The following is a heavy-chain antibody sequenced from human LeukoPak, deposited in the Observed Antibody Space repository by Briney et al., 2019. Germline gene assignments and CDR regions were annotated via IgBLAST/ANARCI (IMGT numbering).Heavy chain of an antibody. Sequence: PSETLSLTCTVSGGSINSYYWSWIRQPPGKGLEWIGYIYYSGSTNYNPSLKSRVTISVDTSKNQFSLKLSSVTAADTAVYYCARWMYSSGWYGLDYFDYWGQGTLVTVSS. CDR2: IYYSGST. D-gene: IGHD6-19*01. J-gene: IGHJ4*02. CDR1: GGSINSYY. CDR3: ARWMYSSGWYGLDYFDY. V-gene: IGHV4-59*08.